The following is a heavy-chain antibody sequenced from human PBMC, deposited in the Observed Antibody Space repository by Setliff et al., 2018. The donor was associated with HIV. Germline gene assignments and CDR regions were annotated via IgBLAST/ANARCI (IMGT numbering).Heavy chain of an antibody. CDR1: GYTFTSYA. J-gene: IGHJ3*02. CDR3: ARDLLGDPDAFDI. V-gene: IGHV7-4-1*02. D-gene: IGHD3-16*01. CDR2: INTKTGTP. Sequence: EASVKVSCKASGYTFTSYAINWVRQAPGQGLECMGWINTKTGTPRYAQAFRGRFVISSDTSVTTSYLQINSLKAEDTAVYYCARDLLGDPDAFDIWGQGTQVTVSS.